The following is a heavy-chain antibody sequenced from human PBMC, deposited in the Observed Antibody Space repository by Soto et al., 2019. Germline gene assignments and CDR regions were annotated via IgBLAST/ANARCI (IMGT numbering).Heavy chain of an antibody. CDR1: GASINSGGYY. CDR3: ARSSRYDFWSGYRYYGMDV. Sequence: SETLSLTCSVSGASINSGGYYWSWIRQLPGKGLEWIGYIYYSGSTYYNPSLKSRVTISVDTSKNQFSLKLSSVTAADTAVYYCARSSRYDFWSGYRYYGMDVWGQGTTVTVSS. V-gene: IGHV4-30-4*08. D-gene: IGHD3-3*01. J-gene: IGHJ6*02. CDR2: IYYSGST.